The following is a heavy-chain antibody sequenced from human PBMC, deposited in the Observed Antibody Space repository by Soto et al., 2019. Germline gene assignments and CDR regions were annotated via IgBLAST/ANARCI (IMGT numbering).Heavy chain of an antibody. J-gene: IGHJ5*02. CDR2: IYYTGVT. V-gene: IGHV4-31*03. CDR1: GDPITSGGFY. CDR3: ARDLRGRRSGRFDP. Sequence: QVQLQESGPGLVKPSQTLSLTCTLSGDPITSGGFYWTWIRQHPAKGLEWIGYIYYTGVTYYSPSLKSRATISVDTSKNQFSLNLSSVTAADTAMYYCARDLRGRRSGRFDPWGQGTLVTVSS. D-gene: IGHD3-10*01.